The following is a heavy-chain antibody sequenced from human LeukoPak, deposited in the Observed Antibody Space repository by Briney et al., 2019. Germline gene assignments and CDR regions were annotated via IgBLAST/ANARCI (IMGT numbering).Heavy chain of an antibody. CDR2: ISSSSSYI. CDR3: ASGLNYDSSGYYKDY. Sequence: PGGSLRLSCAASGFTFSSYSMNWVRQAPGKGLEWVSSISSSSSYIYYADSVKGRFTISRDNAKNSLYLQMNSLRAEDTAVYYCASGLNYDSSGYYKDYWGQGTLVTVSS. CDR1: GFTFSSYS. V-gene: IGHV3-21*01. J-gene: IGHJ4*02. D-gene: IGHD3-22*01.